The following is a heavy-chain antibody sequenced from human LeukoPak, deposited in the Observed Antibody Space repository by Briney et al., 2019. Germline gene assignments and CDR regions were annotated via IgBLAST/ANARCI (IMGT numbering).Heavy chain of an antibody. CDR2: INPNSGGT. J-gene: IGHJ4*02. Sequence: ASVRVSCKASGYTFTGYYMHWVRQAPGQGLEWMGRINPNSGGTNYAQKFQGRVTMTRDTSISTAYMELSRLRSDDTAVYYCARDLGITGSKSFDYWGQGTLVTVSS. CDR1: GYTFTGYY. D-gene: IGHD1/OR15-1a*01. CDR3: ARDLGITGSKSFDY. V-gene: IGHV1-2*06.